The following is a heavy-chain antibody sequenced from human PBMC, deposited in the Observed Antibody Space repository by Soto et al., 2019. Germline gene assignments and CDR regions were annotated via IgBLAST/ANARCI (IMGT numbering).Heavy chain of an antibody. J-gene: IGHJ6*03. CDR3: ARVEALYYDFRSGYYPSYYYYYMDV. D-gene: IGHD3-3*01. CDR2: INHSGST. CDR1: GGSISSGGYY. Sequence: SETLSLTCSVSGGSISSGGYYWSWIRQHPGKGLEWIGEINHSGSTNYNPSLKSRVTISVDTSKNQFSLKLSSVTAADTAVYYCARVEALYYDFRSGYYPSYYYYYMDVWGKGTTVTVSS. V-gene: IGHV4-31*03.